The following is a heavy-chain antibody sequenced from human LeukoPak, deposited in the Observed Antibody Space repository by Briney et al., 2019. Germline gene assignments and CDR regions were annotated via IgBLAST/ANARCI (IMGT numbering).Heavy chain of an antibody. Sequence: KPSETLSLTCTVSGGSISSSSYYSGWIRQPPGKGLEWIGSIYYSVSTYSNPSLKSRLTISVDTSKNEFALNLSSVTAADTGVYYCVRLHYDTSDCYPFYFDYWGQGTLVTVST. D-gene: IGHD3-22*01. CDR3: VRLHYDTSDCYPFYFDY. V-gene: IGHV4-39*01. CDR2: IYYSVST. J-gene: IGHJ4*02. CDR1: GGSISSSSYY.